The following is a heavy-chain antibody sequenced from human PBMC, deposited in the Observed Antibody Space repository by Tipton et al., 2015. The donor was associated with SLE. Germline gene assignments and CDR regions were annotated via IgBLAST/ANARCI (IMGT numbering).Heavy chain of an antibody. CDR1: GGSFSGYS. Sequence: TLSLTCAVYGGSFSGYSWSWIRQPPGKGLEWIGQTNPSGNTNYNPSLKSRVTISVDTSKNQFSLKLSSVTAADTAVYYCARGASGSGSDYDPFSLDFWGQGTLVTVSS. V-gene: IGHV4-34*01. CDR2: TNPSGNT. J-gene: IGHJ4*02. CDR3: ARGASGSGSDYDPFSLDF. D-gene: IGHD3-10*01.